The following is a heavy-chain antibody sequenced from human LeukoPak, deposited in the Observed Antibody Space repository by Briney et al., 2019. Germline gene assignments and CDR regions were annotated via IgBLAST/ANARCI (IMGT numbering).Heavy chain of an antibody. V-gene: IGHV3-9*01. CDR1: GFTLDDYG. D-gene: IGHD5-12*01. CDR2: MSWNTGTI. CDR3: TKARNSGRGLSY. Sequence: GGSLRLSCAASGFTLDDYGMHWVRQVPGNGLEWVSGMSWNTGTIGYADSVKGRFTISRDNAKNPLFLQMNSLRAEDTALYYCTKARNSGRGLSYWGQGTLVTVSS. J-gene: IGHJ4*02.